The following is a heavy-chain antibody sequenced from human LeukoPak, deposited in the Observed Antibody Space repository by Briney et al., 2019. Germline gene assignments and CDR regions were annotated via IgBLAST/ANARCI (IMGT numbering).Heavy chain of an antibody. CDR3: AKGGRGNGEVY. CDR1: GFTFSSYW. Sequence: GGSLRLSCAVSGFTFSSYWINWVRQAPGKGLEWVANIKQDGSEKNYVDSVKGRFTISRDNAKSSLFLQMNDVRAEDTAVYYCAKGGRGNGEVYWGQGTLVTVSS. CDR2: IKQDGSEK. V-gene: IGHV3-7*01. D-gene: IGHD2-8*01. J-gene: IGHJ4*02.